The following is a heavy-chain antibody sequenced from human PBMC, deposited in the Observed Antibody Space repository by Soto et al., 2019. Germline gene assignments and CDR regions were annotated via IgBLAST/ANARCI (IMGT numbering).Heavy chain of an antibody. CDR2: IYYSGST. CDR1: GGSISSGDYY. Sequence: SETLSLTCTVSGGSISSGDYYWRWIRQPPGKGLEWIGYIYYSGSTYYNPSLKSRVTISVDTSKNQFSLKLRSVTAADTAVYYCARAREAYTDWFDPWGQGTLVTVS. D-gene: IGHD4-4*01. J-gene: IGHJ5*02. CDR3: ARAREAYTDWFDP. V-gene: IGHV4-30-4*01.